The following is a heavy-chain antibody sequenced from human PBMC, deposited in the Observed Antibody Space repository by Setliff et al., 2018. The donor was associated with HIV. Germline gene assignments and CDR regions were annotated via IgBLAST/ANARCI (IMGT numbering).Heavy chain of an antibody. J-gene: IGHJ4*02. Sequence: PSETLSLTCTVSGDSINSGTYYWSWIRQPAGKGLEWIGRLHLSGDTNYNPSLKSRVTMLVDTSENHFTLKLTSVTAADTAMYYCTRGIGGIGYYPDYWGQGTLVTVSS. V-gene: IGHV4-61*02. CDR3: TRGIGGIGYYPDY. CDR2: LHLSGDT. CDR1: GDSINSGTYY. D-gene: IGHD3-22*01.